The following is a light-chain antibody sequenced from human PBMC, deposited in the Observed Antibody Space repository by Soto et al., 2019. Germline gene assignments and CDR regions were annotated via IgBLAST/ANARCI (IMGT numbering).Light chain of an antibody. V-gene: IGKV3-20*01. CDR3: HQYGSSVYT. CDR2: GAS. CDR1: QSVSSSY. J-gene: IGKJ2*01. Sequence: EIVLTQSPGTLSLSPGERATLSCRASQSVSSSYLAWYQQKPGQAPRLLIYGASSRATGIPDRFSGSGSGTDFTLTISRLEPEDFAVYYCHQYGSSVYTFGQWTNLEIK.